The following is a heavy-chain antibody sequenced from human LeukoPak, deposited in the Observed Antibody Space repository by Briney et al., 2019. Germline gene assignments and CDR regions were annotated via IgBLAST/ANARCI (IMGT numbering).Heavy chain of an antibody. CDR3: AKARFSSGYPYYMDV. Sequence: GGSLRLSCAASGFTFSSYGMHWVRQAPGKGLEWVAFIRYDGSNKYYADSVKGRFTISRDNSKNTLYLQMNSLRAEDTAVYYCAKARFSSGYPYYMDVWGKGTTVTISS. V-gene: IGHV3-30*02. D-gene: IGHD3-22*01. J-gene: IGHJ6*03. CDR1: GFTFSSYG. CDR2: IRYDGSNK.